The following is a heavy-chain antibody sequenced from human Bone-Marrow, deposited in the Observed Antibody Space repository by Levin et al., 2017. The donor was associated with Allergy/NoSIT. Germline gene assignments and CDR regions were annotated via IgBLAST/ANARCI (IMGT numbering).Heavy chain of an antibody. V-gene: IGHV3-66*01. J-gene: IGHJ4*02. Sequence: EASVKVSCAASGFTISTNYMSWVRQVPGKGLEWVSIIHSGGRKNYADSVKGRFTISRDNYNNTLYLQMNSLRGEDTAIYYCARDDVVATNHWGQGTLVIVSS. CDR2: IHSGGRK. D-gene: IGHD5-12*01. CDR1: GFTISTNY. CDR3: ARDDVVATNH.